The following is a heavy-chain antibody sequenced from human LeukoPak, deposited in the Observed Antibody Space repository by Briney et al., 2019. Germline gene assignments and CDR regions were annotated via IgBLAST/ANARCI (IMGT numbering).Heavy chain of an antibody. CDR2: ICAYNGNT. D-gene: IGHD2-15*01. CDR1: GYTFTSYG. Sequence: ASVKVSCKASGYTFTSYGISWVRPAPGQGLEWMGWICAYNGNTNYAQKLQGRVTMTTDTSTSTAYMELRSLRSDDTAVYYCARGPDCSGGSCYSILKGAFDIWGQGTMVTVSS. J-gene: IGHJ3*02. V-gene: IGHV1-18*01. CDR3: ARGPDCSGGSCYSILKGAFDI.